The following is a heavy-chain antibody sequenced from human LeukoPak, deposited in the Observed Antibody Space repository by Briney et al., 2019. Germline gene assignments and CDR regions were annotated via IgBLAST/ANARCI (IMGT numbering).Heavy chain of an antibody. CDR3: ARRPGVYYYDSSGHSGWFDP. Sequence: SETLSLTSTVSGGSISSYYWSWIRQPPGKGLEWIGSIYYSGSTYYNPSLKSRVTISVDTSKNQFSLKLSSVTAADTAVYYCARRPGVYYYDSSGHSGWFDPWGQGTLVTVSS. V-gene: IGHV4-39*07. CDR2: IYYSGST. D-gene: IGHD3-22*01. CDR1: GGSISSYY. J-gene: IGHJ5*02.